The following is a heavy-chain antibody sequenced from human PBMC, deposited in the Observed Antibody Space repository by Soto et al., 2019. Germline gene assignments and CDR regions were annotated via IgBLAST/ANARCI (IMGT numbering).Heavy chain of an antibody. V-gene: IGHV4-39*01. J-gene: IGHJ4*02. Sequence: SETLSLTCSVSGVSMNNSSYYWGWIRQAPGQGLEWIGAVNSRGLTFYRTSLRNRVTMSVDTSKNEVSLKLSAVTAADTSVFYCAGHLIMTPLEARPWKFDYWGQGIPVTVSS. CDR2: VNSRGLT. CDR1: GVSMNNSSYY. D-gene: IGHD6-6*01. CDR3: AGHLIMTPLEARPWKFDY.